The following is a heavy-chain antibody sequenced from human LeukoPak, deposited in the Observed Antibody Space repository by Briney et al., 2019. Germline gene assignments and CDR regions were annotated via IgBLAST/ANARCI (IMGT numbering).Heavy chain of an antibody. V-gene: IGHV1-2*02. J-gene: IGHJ4*02. CDR2: INPNSGGT. CDR1: GHTFSDYY. D-gene: IGHD5-18*01. Sequence: AASVKVSCKASGHTFSDYYMHWVRQAPGQGLEWMGWINPNSGGTNYAQNFQGRVTMTRDTSISTAYMELSRLTSDDTAVYYCARGGYTYANDYWGQGTLVTVSS. CDR3: ARGGYTYANDY.